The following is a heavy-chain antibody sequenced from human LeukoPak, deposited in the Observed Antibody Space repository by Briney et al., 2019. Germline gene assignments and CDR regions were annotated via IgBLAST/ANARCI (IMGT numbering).Heavy chain of an antibody. D-gene: IGHD3-22*01. CDR2: VDHSGST. CDR1: DGAFTGGF. Sequence: SETLSLTCAVYDGAFTGGFWTWIRQPPGKGLEWIGEVDHSGSTNYNPSLKSRLTLSVDTSTNQFSLKLTSITAADTAVYYCARRPWDYDNGGYIEGWRFHMDVWGKGTTVIISS. J-gene: IGHJ6*03. CDR3: ARRPWDYDNGGYIEGWRFHMDV. V-gene: IGHV4-34*01.